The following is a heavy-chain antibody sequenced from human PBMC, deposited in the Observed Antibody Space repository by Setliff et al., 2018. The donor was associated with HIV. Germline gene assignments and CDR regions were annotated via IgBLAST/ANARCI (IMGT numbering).Heavy chain of an antibody. CDR2: IYYSGITY. V-gene: IGHV4-38-2*01. CDR3: VRHVGKFCSDASCYGVGWFDH. Sequence: SETLSLTCAVSGYSISSGYYWSWIRQHPGKGLEWIGNIYYSGITYYYNPSLKSRVTISVDTAKNQFSLKLTSVSAADTAVYYCVRHVGKFCSDASCYGVGWFDHWGQGALVTVSS. CDR1: GYSISSGYY. J-gene: IGHJ5*02. D-gene: IGHD2-2*01.